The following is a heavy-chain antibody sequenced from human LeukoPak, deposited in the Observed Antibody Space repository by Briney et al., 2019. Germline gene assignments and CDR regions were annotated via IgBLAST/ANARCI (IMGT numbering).Heavy chain of an antibody. Sequence: ASVKVSCKASGYTFTSYDINWVRQAPGQGLEWMGWMNPNSGNTGYAQKFQGRVTMTRNTSISTAYMELSSLRSEDTAVYYCARATNGGSGFDYWGQGTLVTVSS. D-gene: IGHD7-27*01. CDR2: MNPNSGNT. CDR3: ARATNGGSGFDY. J-gene: IGHJ4*02. CDR1: GYTFTSYD. V-gene: IGHV1-8*01.